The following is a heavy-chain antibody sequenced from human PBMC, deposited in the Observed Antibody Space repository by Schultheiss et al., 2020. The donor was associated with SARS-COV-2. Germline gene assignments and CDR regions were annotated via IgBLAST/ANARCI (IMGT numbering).Heavy chain of an antibody. CDR2: ISSSSSTI. V-gene: IGHV3-48*01. CDR3: ARVSYDFWSGSYDAFDI. D-gene: IGHD3-3*01. J-gene: IGHJ3*02. Sequence: GGSLRLSCAASGFTVSSNYMSWVRQAPGKGLEWVSYISSSSSTIYYADSVKGRFTISRDNAKNSLYLQMNSLRAEDTAVYYCARVSYDFWSGSYDAFDIWGQGTMVTVSS. CDR1: GFTVSSNY.